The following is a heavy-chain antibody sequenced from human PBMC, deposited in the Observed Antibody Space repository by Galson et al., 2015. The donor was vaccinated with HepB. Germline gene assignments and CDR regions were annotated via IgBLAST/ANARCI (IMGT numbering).Heavy chain of an antibody. V-gene: IGHV3-48*01. CDR2: ISSSSSTI. D-gene: IGHD6-19*01. J-gene: IGHJ4*02. Sequence: SLRLSCAASGFTFSSYSMNWVRQAPGKGLEWVSYISSSSSTIYYADSVKGRFTISRDNAKNSLYLQMNSLRAEDTAVYYCARDFGRVAGTVTTGSDYWGQGTLVTVSS. CDR3: ARDFGRVAGTVTTGSDY. CDR1: GFTFSSYS.